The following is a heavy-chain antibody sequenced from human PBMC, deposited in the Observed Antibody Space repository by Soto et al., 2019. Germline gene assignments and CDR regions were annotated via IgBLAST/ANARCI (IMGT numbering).Heavy chain of an antibody. Sequence: SATRSITCTVSGGSMTSYYWNWIRQPPGKGLEWIGYIYYSGSPNDNPSLKSRVTISADTSKNQFSLKLSSVTAADTAVYYCAREGYSGYSYYGMDVWGQGTTVTVSS. V-gene: IGHV4-59*01. CDR2: IYYSGSP. J-gene: IGHJ6*02. CDR3: AREGYSGYSYYGMDV. CDR1: GGSMTSYY. D-gene: IGHD5-12*01.